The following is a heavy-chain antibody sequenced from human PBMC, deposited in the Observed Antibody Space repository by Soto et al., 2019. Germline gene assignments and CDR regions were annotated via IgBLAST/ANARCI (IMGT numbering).Heavy chain of an antibody. D-gene: IGHD3-9*01. CDR2: ISGGGGST. V-gene: IGHV3-23*01. Sequence: EVQLSESGGGLVQPGGSLRLSCAASGFSFAGYALTWVRLAPGKGLEWVASISGGGGSTYYADSVKGRFSISRDNSNRMVYLQMGSLTAGDTAVYYCAKTETFNGYYNAFDYWGQRTRVTVSS. J-gene: IGHJ4*02. CDR3: AKTETFNGYYNAFDY. CDR1: GFSFAGYA.